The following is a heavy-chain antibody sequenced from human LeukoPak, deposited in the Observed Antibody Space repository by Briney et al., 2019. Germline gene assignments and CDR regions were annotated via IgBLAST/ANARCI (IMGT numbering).Heavy chain of an antibody. V-gene: IGHV3-74*01. CDR2: INTDGTNT. CDR1: GFTFRNYW. D-gene: IGHD1-26*01. J-gene: IGHJ4*02. Sequence: GGSLRLSCAASGFTFRNYWMHWVRRAPGEGLVWVSRINTDGTNTRYADSVKGRFTISRDNAKNTLYLQMNSLRAEDTAVYYCARDVGGRYSYWGQGTLVTVSS. CDR3: ARDVGGRYSY.